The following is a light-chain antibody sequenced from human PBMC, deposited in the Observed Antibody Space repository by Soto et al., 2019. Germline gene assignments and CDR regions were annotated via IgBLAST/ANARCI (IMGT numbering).Light chain of an antibody. CDR2: GNN. V-gene: IGLV1-40*01. CDR3: PSYDSSLSGSYV. CDR1: SSNIGAGYD. J-gene: IGLJ1*01. Sequence: QSVLTQPPSVSGAPGQRVTISCTGSSSNIGAGYDVHWYQRLPGTAPKVLIYGNNNRPSGVPDRFSGSKSGTSASLAIPGLQAEDEADYYCPSYDSSLSGSYVFGTGTKLTVL.